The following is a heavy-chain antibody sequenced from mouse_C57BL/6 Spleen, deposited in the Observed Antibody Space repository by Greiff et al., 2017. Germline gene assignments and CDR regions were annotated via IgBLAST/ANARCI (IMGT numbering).Heavy chain of an antibody. D-gene: IGHD2-4*01. V-gene: IGHV1-15*01. Sequence: VKLMESGAELVRPGASVTLSCKASGYTFTDYEMHWVKQTPVHGLEWIGAIDPETGGTAYNQKFKGKAILTADKSSSTAYMELRSLTSEDSAVYYCTRREIYYDYDGYYFDYWGQGTTLTVSS. CDR3: TRREIYYDYDGYYFDY. CDR2: IDPETGGT. CDR1: GYTFTDYE. J-gene: IGHJ2*01.